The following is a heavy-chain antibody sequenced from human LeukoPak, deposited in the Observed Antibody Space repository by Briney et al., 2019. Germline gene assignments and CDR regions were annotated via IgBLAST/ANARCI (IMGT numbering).Heavy chain of an antibody. CDR3: ARTPGGLWAQDPYYFDY. CDR2: ISSSSSYI. Sequence: PGGSLRLSCAASGFTFSSYSMNWVRQAPGKGLEWVSSISSSSSYIYYADSVKGRFTISRDNSKNTLFLQMNSLRAEDTAVYYCARTPGGLWAQDPYYFDYWGQGTLVTVSS. J-gene: IGHJ4*02. V-gene: IGHV3-21*01. CDR1: GFTFSSYS. D-gene: IGHD3-16*01.